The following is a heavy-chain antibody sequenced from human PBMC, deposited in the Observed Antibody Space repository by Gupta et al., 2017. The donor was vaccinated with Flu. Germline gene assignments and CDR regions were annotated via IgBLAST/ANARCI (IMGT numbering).Heavy chain of an antibody. J-gene: IGHJ4*02. D-gene: IGHD3-10*01. Sequence: RQAPGKGLEWVSGISGSGGSTYYADSVKGRLTISRDNSKNTLYLQINSLRAEDTAVYYCAKDPVRELMGYFDYWGLGTLVTVSS. CDR3: AKDPVRELMGYFDY. V-gene: IGHV3-23*01. CDR2: ISGSGGST.